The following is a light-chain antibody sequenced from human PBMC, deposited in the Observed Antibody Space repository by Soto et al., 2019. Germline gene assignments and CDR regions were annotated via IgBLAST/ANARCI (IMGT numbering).Light chain of an antibody. V-gene: IGKV1-5*01. Sequence: DIQMTQSPSSLSASVGDRVTITCRASQSISNWLAWYQQKPGKAPKLLIYDASTLESGVPSRFSGGGFGTDFTLTISSLQPDDFATYYCQQYNGYSTWTFGQGTKVDIK. CDR1: QSISNW. CDR3: QQYNGYSTWT. CDR2: DAS. J-gene: IGKJ1*01.